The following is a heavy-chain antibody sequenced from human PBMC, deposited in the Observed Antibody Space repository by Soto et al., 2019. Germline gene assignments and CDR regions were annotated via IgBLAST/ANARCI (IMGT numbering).Heavy chain of an antibody. CDR1: GASISSYY. CDR3: ARRQDAGAPLYFDL. V-gene: IGHV4-59*01. Sequence: QVQLQESGPGLVKPSETLSLTCTVSGASISSYYWSWIRQPPGKGLEWIGYIYYSGSTTYNPSLKSRLTISIDTSKTQFSLKLSSVTAADTAVYYCARRQDAGAPLYFDLWGRGTLVTVSS. CDR2: IYYSGST. J-gene: IGHJ2*01. D-gene: IGHD2-2*01.